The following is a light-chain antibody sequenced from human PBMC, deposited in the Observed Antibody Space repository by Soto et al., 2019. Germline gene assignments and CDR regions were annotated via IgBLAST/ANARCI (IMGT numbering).Light chain of an antibody. V-gene: IGLV2-14*01. CDR2: EVS. CDR3: NSYTSSSTLMV. Sequence: QSVLTQPASVSGSPGQSITISCTGTSSDVGDYNYVSWYQQHPGKAPKLMIYEVSNRPSGVSNRFSGSKSGNTASLTISGLQAEDAAYYYCNSYTSSSTLMVFGGGTKLTVL. J-gene: IGLJ2*01. CDR1: SSDVGDYNY.